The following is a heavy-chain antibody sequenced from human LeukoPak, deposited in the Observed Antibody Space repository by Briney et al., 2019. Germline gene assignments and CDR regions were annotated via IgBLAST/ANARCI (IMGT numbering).Heavy chain of an antibody. CDR2: ISSSSSYI. CDR3: ARDPPTTIFGVVIESCYGMDV. J-gene: IGHJ6*02. D-gene: IGHD3-3*01. V-gene: IGHV3-21*01. CDR1: GFTFSSYS. Sequence: GGSLRLSCAASGFTFSSYSMNWVRQAPGKGLEWVSSISSSSSYIYYADSVKGRFTISRDNAKNSLYLQMNSLRAEDMAVYYCARDPPTTIFGVVIESCYGMDVWGQGTTVTVSS.